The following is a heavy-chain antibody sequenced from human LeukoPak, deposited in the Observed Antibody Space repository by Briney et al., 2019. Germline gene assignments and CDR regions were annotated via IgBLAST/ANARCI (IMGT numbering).Heavy chain of an antibody. V-gene: IGHV4-34*01. Sequence: PSETLSLTCAVYGGSFSGYYWSWIRQPPGKGLEWIGEINHSGSTNYNPSLKSRVTISVDTSKNQFSLKLSSVTAADTAVYYCARDGDCSSTSCYPPIWGQGTMVTVSS. D-gene: IGHD2-2*01. CDR3: ARDGDCSSTSCYPPI. J-gene: IGHJ3*02. CDR1: GGSFSGYY. CDR2: INHSGST.